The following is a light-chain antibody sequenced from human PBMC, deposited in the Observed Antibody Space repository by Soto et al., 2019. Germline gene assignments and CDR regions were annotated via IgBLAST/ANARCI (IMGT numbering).Light chain of an antibody. J-gene: IGKJ1*01. CDR3: QQYNSYWAWT. CDR2: DAS. Sequence: DIQMTQSPSTLSASVGDRVTITCRASQSISSWLAWYQHKPGKAXKLXIYDASSSKSGVPSRFSGSGSGTEFTLPITSLQPEDFAIYSCQQYNSYWAWTFGQGTKVEIK. CDR1: QSISSW. V-gene: IGKV1-5*01.